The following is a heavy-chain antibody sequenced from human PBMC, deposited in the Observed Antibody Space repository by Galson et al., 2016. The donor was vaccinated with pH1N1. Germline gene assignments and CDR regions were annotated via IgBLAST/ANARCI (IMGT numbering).Heavy chain of an antibody. Sequence: LRLSCAASGFTFSTYAMHWVRQAPGKGLEWEAVTLYDGGSQYYADSVKGRFTISRDNSKNTLYLEMNSLRGEDTAVYYCAKDGEYSAYEGTSWGQGTLVTVSS. CDR3: AKDGEYSAYEGTS. J-gene: IGHJ4*02. V-gene: IGHV3-30*18. CDR2: TLYDGGSQ. D-gene: IGHD5-12*01. CDR1: GFTFSTYA.